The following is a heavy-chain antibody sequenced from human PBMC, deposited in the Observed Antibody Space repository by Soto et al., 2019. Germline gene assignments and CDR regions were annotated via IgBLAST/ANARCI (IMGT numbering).Heavy chain of an antibody. J-gene: IGHJ5*02. V-gene: IGHV3-23*01. CDR2: ISGSGGST. Sequence: GGSLRLSCAASGFTFSSYAMSWVRQAPGKGLEWVSAISGSGGSTYYADSVKGRFTISRDNSKNTLYLQMNSLRAEDTAVYYCAKLSYDILTVYPLGWFDPWGQGTLVTFSS. D-gene: IGHD3-9*01. CDR1: GFTFSSYA. CDR3: AKLSYDILTVYPLGWFDP.